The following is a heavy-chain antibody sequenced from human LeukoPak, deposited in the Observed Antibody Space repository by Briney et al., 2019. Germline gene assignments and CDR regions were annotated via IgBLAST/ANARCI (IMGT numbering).Heavy chain of an antibody. CDR2: INPNSGGT. J-gene: IGHJ5*02. V-gene: IGHV1-2*02. Sequence: ASVKASCKASGYTFTGYYMHWVRQAPGQGLEWMGWINPNSGGTNYAQKFQGRVTMTRDTSISTAYMELSRLRSDDTAVYYCARPGSTSWNWFDPWGQGTLVTVSS. CDR1: GYTFTGYY. D-gene: IGHD2-2*01. CDR3: ARPGSTSWNWFDP.